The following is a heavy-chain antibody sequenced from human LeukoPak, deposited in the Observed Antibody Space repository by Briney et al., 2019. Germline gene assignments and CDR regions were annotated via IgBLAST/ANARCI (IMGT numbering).Heavy chain of an antibody. J-gene: IGHJ6*02. CDR3: VADRYCSGDSCYFYYYAMDV. V-gene: IGHV1-58*02. CDR2: IVVGSGDT. CDR1: GFTFANSG. D-gene: IGHD2-15*01. Sequence: SVKVSCKASGFTFANSGMQWVRQARGQRLEWIGWIVVGSGDTSYAQKFQERVSLTRDLSTSTAYLELRSLRSDDTAVYYCVADRYCSGDSCYFYYYAMDVWGQGTTVTVSS.